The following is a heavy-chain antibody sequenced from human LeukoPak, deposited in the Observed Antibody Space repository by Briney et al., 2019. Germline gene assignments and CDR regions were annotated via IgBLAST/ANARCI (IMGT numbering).Heavy chain of an antibody. CDR2: IYHSGST. Sequence: PSETLSLTCAVSGYSISSGYYWGWIRQPPGKGLEWIGSIYHSGSTYYNPSLKSRVTISVDTSKNQFSLKLSSVTAADTAVYYCARDNGLYDPIDYWGQGTLVTVSS. CDR1: GYSISSGYY. J-gene: IGHJ4*02. CDR3: ARDNGLYDPIDY. D-gene: IGHD2/OR15-2a*01. V-gene: IGHV4-38-2*02.